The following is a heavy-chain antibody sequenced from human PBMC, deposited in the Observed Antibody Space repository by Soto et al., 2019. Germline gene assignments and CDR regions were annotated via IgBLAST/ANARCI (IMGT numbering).Heavy chain of an antibody. CDR1: GGTIESCT. D-gene: IGHD3-3*01. CDR3: AREDAEITIFGVVIMYAFDI. V-gene: IGHV1-69*04. J-gene: IGHJ3*02. CDR2: IIPILGIA. Sequence: SVEVCCKECGGTIESCTRRWVQQETRQGLEWMGRIIPILGIANYAQKFQGRVTITADKSTSTAYMELSSLRSEDTAVYYCAREDAEITIFGVVIMYAFDIWGQGTMVTVSS.